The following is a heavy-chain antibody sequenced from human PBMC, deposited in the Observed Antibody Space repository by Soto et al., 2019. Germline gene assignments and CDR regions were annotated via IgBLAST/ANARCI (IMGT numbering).Heavy chain of an antibody. Sequence: QVQLQESGPGLVKPSQTLSLTCTVSGGSISSGGYYWSWIRQHPGKGLEWIGFIYYSGSTYYNPSLNSRVIISLDTSKNQFALRLSSVTAADTAVYYCATMTTQTPKAVDNWGQGKMVTVSS. J-gene: IGHJ3*02. CDR1: GGSISSGGYY. CDR2: IYYSGST. D-gene: IGHD4-17*01. V-gene: IGHV4-31*03. CDR3: ATMTTQTPKAVDN.